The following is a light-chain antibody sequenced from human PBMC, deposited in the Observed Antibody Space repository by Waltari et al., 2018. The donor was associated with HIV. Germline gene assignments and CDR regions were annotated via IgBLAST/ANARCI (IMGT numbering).Light chain of an antibody. CDR2: WAS. Sequence: DIVMTQSPDSLAVSLGERATINCKSSQSVLYSSNNKNYLAWYQQKPGQPPTLLIDWASTRESGVPDRFSGSGSGTDFNLTIISLQAEDVAVYYCQQYYSTPTFGQGTKVEIK. J-gene: IGKJ1*01. CDR3: QQYYSTPT. V-gene: IGKV4-1*01. CDR1: QSVLYSSNNKNY.